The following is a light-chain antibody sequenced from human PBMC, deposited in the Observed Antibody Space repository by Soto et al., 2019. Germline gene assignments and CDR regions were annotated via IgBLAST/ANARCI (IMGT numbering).Light chain of an antibody. V-gene: IGLV2-14*01. CDR3: SSYTRSTTRVV. J-gene: IGLJ2*01. CDR2: DVS. Sequence: QSVLTQPASVSGSPGQSITISCTGTSSDVGGYNYVSWYQQHPGKAPKLMIYDVSNRPSGVSDRFSGSKSGNTASLTISGLQAEDEADYYCSSYTRSTTRVVFGEGTKLTVL. CDR1: SSDVGGYNY.